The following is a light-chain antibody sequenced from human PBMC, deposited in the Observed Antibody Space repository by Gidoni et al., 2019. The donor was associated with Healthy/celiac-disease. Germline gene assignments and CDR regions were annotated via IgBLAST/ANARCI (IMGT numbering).Light chain of an antibody. Sequence: QSLLTQPASESGSPGQSITFSCTGTSSDVGSYNLVTWYPQHPGKAPKLMIYEGSKRPSGVSNRFSGSKSGNTASLTISGLQAEDEADYYCCSYAGSSTHVVFGGGTKLTVL. CDR3: CSYAGSSTHVV. CDR1: SSDVGSYNL. V-gene: IGLV2-23*01. J-gene: IGLJ2*01. CDR2: EGS.